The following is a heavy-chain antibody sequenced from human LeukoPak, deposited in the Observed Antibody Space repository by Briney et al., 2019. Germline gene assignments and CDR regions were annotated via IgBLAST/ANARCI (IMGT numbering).Heavy chain of an antibody. J-gene: IGHJ6*03. V-gene: IGHV4-31*03. CDR3: ARGGGNSWYYYYYMDV. CDR1: GGSISSGGYY. CDR2: IYYSGST. Sequence: SQTLSLTCTVSGGSISSGGYYWSWIRQHPGKGLEWIGYIYYSGSTYYNPSLKSRVTISVDTSKNQFPLKLSSVTAAGTAVYYCARGGGNSWYYYYYMDVWGKGTTATVSS. D-gene: IGHD6-13*01.